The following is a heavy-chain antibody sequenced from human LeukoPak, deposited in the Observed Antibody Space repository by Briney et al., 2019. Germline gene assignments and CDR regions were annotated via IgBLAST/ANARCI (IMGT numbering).Heavy chain of an antibody. J-gene: IGHJ6*04. V-gene: IGHV1-69*13. D-gene: IGHD2-2*01. Sequence: GASLKVSCKASGGTFSSYAISWVRQAPGQGLEWMGGIIPIFGTANYAQKFQGRVTITADESTSTAYMELSSLRSEDTAVYYCARDHALYCSSTSCYRYYYYGMDVWGKGTTVTVSS. CDR1: GGTFSSYA. CDR2: IIPIFGTA. CDR3: ARDHALYCSSTSCYRYYYYGMDV.